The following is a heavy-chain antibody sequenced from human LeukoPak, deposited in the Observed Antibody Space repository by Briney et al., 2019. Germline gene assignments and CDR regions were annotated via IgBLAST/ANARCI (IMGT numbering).Heavy chain of an antibody. CDR1: GASISSYY. J-gene: IGHJ4*02. D-gene: IGHD3-22*01. CDR2: IYNSGST. V-gene: IGHV4-59*01. CDR3: ARGSWYYYDSSVEFFDY. Sequence: PSESLSLTCTVSGASISSYYWSWIRQPPRKGLEWIGYIYNSGSTNYNPSLKSRVTISVGTSKNQFSLKLSSVTAADTAVYYCARGSWYYYDSSVEFFDYWGQGTLVTVSS.